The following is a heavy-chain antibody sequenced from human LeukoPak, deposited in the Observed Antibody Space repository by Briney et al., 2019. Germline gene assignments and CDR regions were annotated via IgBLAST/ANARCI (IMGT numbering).Heavy chain of an antibody. J-gene: IGHJ6*02. CDR3: ARDPRYYSGAFARKKHYFGMDV. CDR1: GGSISSYY. D-gene: IGHD2-21*01. Sequence: SETLSLTCTVSGGSISSYYWSWIRQPPGKGLEWIGEISQGKSPNYNPSLKSRVTISVDKAKNQFTLKVNSVTAADTAVYYCARDPRYYSGAFARKKHYFGMDVWGQGTTVTVSS. V-gene: IGHV4-59*12. CDR2: ISQGKSP.